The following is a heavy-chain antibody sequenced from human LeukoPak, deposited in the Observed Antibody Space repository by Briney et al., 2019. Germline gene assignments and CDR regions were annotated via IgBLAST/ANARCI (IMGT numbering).Heavy chain of an antibody. Sequence: PGGSLRLSCAASGFTFSSYGMHWVRQAPGKGLEWVAFIRYDGSNKYYADSVKGRFTISRDNSKNTLYLQMNSLRAEDTAVYYCAKGGFLEWSWSFDYWGQGTLVTVSS. CDR1: GFTFSSYG. CDR3: AKGGFLEWSWSFDY. J-gene: IGHJ4*02. V-gene: IGHV3-30*02. D-gene: IGHD3-3*01. CDR2: IRYDGSNK.